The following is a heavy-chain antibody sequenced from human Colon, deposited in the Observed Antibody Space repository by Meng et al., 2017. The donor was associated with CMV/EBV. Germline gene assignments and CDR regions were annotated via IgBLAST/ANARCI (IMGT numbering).Heavy chain of an antibody. D-gene: IGHD6-13*01. V-gene: IGHV1-2*02. CDR3: TSPLSSIWYDS. Sequence: ASVKVSCKASGDTFSGYYIQWVRLAPGQGLEWMGWINVDSGVTNYAQKFQGRVTMTRDTSISTAYMEISSLKSDDTAVYYCTSPLSSIWYDSWGQGTLVTRLL. CDR1: GDTFSGYY. CDR2: INVDSGVT. J-gene: IGHJ5*01.